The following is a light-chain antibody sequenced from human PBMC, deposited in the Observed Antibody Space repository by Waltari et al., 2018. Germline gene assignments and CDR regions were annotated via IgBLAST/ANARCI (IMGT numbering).Light chain of an antibody. V-gene: IGLV2-23*02. CDR2: EVD. J-gene: IGLJ2*01. Sequence: SALTQPASVSASPGQSITISCTGSSSDVGSYDLVAWYQQHPGTAPHLFIYEVDKRPAGVSYRFSGSKSGNAASLTISGLQAEDEAHYFCSSYTYGGPWVFGGGTLLTVL. CDR1: SSDVGSYDL. CDR3: SSYTYGGPWV.